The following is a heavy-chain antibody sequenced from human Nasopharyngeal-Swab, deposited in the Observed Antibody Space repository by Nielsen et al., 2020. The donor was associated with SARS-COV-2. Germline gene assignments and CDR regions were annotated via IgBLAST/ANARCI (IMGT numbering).Heavy chain of an antibody. V-gene: IGHV4-31*03. CDR2: IYYSGST. CDR3: ARDNDILTGYYRGVLDP. Sequence: SETLSLTCTVSGGSISGGGYYWSWIRQHPGKGLEWIGYIYYSGSTYYNPSLKSRVTISVDTSKNQFSLKLSSVTAADTAVYYCARDNDILTGYYRGVLDPWGQGTLVTVSS. CDR1: GGSISGGGYY. J-gene: IGHJ5*02. D-gene: IGHD3-9*01.